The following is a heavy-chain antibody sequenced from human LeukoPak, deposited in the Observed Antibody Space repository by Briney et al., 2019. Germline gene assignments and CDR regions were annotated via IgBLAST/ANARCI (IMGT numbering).Heavy chain of an antibody. CDR3: GRRPYFDILAGSQMWGTVDH. CDR2: ISHSGSS. J-gene: IGHJ4*02. CDR1: NGTFSGYY. D-gene: IGHD3-9*01. V-gene: IGHV4-34*01. Sequence: SETLSLTCGVYNGTFSGYYWTWIRQPPGRGPEWIGDISHSGSSHYNPSLKSRLSMSVDTSKNQFSLTLTAVTAADTAVYYCGRRPYFDILAGSQMWGTVDHWGQGALVTVSS.